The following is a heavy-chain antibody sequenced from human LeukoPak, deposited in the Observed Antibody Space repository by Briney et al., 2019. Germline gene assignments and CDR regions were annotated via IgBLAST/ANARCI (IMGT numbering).Heavy chain of an antibody. Sequence: SSQTLSLTCAVSGGSISSGGYSWSWIRQPPGKGLEWIGYIYHSGSTYYNPSLKSRVTISVDTSKNQFSLKLSSVTAADTAVYYCARELRSGFDYWGQGTLVTVSS. J-gene: IGHJ4*02. CDR1: GGSISSGGYS. CDR3: ARELRSGFDY. V-gene: IGHV4-30-2*01. D-gene: IGHD2-21*02. CDR2: IYHSGST.